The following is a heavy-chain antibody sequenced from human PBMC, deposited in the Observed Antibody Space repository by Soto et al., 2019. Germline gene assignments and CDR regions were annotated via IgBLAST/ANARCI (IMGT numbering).Heavy chain of an antibody. CDR1: GFSFDDYA. J-gene: IGHJ3*02. CDR3: AKDRDAAVVGFDAFDI. D-gene: IGHD6-19*01. Sequence: PGGSLRLSCAASGFSFDDYAMHWVRAVPGKGLQWVSSISWNSGRIGYADSVKGRFTISRDNAKNSLYLQMNSLRVEDTALYYCAKDRDAAVVGFDAFDIWGHGTMVTVSS. V-gene: IGHV3-9*01. CDR2: ISWNSGRI.